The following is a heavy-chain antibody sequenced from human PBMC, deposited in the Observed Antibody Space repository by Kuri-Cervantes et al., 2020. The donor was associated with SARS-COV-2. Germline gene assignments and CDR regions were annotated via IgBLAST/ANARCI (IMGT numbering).Heavy chain of an antibody. Sequence: GGSLRLSCAASGFTVSSNYMSWVRQAPGKGLERVSVLYSGGSTYYADSVKGRFTISRDNSKNTLYLQMNSLRAEDTAVYYCARDGGLAAAGKFDYWGQGTLVTVSS. V-gene: IGHV3-53*05. J-gene: IGHJ4*02. CDR1: GFTVSSNY. D-gene: IGHD6-13*01. CDR2: LYSGGST. CDR3: ARDGGLAAAGKFDY.